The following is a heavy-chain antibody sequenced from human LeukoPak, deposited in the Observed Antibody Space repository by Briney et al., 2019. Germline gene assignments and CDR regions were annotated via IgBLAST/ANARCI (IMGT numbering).Heavy chain of an antibody. V-gene: IGHV3-30*18. J-gene: IGHJ5*02. Sequence: PGGSLRLSCAASGFTFSSYGMHWVRQAPGKGLEWVAVISYDGSNKYYADSVKGRFAISRDDSKNTMYLQMNTLRVEDTAVYYCAKSAGWFDPWGQGTLVTVSS. CDR1: GFTFSSYG. CDR2: ISYDGSNK. CDR3: AKSAGWFDP.